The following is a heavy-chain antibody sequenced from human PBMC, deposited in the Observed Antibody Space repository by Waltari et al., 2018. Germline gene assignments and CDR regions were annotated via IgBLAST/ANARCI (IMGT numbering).Heavy chain of an antibody. J-gene: IGHJ4*02. V-gene: IGHV4-39*01. CDR2: IDYSGST. Sequence: QLQLQESGPGLVKPSETLSLTCTVSGGSISSSSYYWGWIRQPPGKGLEWIGSIDYSGSTYYNPSLKSRVTISVDTSKNQFSLKLSSVTAADTAVYYCARYSIAVAVFGYWGQGTLVTVSS. CDR1: GGSISSSSYY. CDR3: ARYSIAVAVFGY. D-gene: IGHD6-19*01.